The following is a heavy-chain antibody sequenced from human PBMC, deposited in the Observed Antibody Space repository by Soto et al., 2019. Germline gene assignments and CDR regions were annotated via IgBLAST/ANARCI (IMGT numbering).Heavy chain of an antibody. CDR2: ISYDGSKK. V-gene: IGHV3-30*18. Sequence: VQLVASGGGLVQPGGSLRLSCAASGLTFSLYGMHWVRQTPGKGLEWMASISYDGSKKYYTDSVKGRFTISRDNSKNMLYLQVSSLRPEDTSLYYCAKVFYPFEVATYGMDVWGQGTTVTVSS. J-gene: IGHJ6*02. CDR1: GLTFSLYG. CDR3: AKVFYPFEVATYGMDV. D-gene: IGHD3-9*01.